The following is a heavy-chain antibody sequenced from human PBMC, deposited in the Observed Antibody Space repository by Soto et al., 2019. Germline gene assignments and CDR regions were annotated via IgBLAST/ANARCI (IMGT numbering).Heavy chain of an antibody. CDR2: ISGSGGST. CDR1: GFTFSSYA. CDR3: AKDRNYYGSGSYYNDY. D-gene: IGHD3-10*01. J-gene: IGHJ4*02. V-gene: IGHV3-23*01. Sequence: GESLKISCAASGFTFSSYAMSWVRQAPGKGLEWVSAISGSGGSTYYADSVKGRFTISRDNSKNTLYLQMNSLRAEDTAVYYCAKDRNYYGSGSYYNDYWGQGTLVTVSS.